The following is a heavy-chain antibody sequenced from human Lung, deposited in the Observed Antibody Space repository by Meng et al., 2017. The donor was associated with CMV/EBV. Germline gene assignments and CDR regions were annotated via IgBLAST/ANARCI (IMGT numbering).Heavy chain of an antibody. V-gene: IGHV3-53*01. CDR3: ARADCSSTSCYKSAFDI. J-gene: IGHJ3*02. Sequence: GESXKISXAASGFTVSSNYMSWVRQAPGKGLEWVSVIYSGGSTYYADSVKGRFTISRDNSKNTLYLQMNSLRAEDTAVYYCARADCSSTSCYKSAFDIWGQGTXVTVSS. D-gene: IGHD2-2*02. CDR1: GFTVSSNY. CDR2: IYSGGST.